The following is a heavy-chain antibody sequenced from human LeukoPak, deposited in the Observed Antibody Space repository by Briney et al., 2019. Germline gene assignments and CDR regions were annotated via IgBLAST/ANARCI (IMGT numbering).Heavy chain of an antibody. J-gene: IGHJ5*02. CDR2: ISAYNGNT. V-gene: IGHV1-18*01. CDR1: GYSFTSNV. D-gene: IGHD3-9*01. CDR3: ARAIRYFDLYNWFDP. Sequence: ASVKVSCKASGYSFTSNVISWVRQAPGQGLEWMGWISAYNGNTNYAQKLQGRVTMTTDTSTSTAYMELRSLRSDDTAVYYCARAIRYFDLYNWFDPWGQGTLVTVSS.